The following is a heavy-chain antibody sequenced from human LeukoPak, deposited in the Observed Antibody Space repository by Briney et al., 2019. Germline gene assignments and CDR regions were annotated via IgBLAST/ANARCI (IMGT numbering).Heavy chain of an antibody. Sequence: GESLKISFQGSGYGFTSYWIGWVRQMPGKGMEWGGIMYPGNSDTRYSPSFQGQVTISDEKSITTTYLQWSSLKASDTAMYYCARQGISPGSWYYSDYWGQGTLVTVSS. V-gene: IGHV5-51*01. CDR2: MYPGNSDT. CDR3: ARQGISPGSWYYSDY. CDR1: GYGFTSYW. D-gene: IGHD6-13*01. J-gene: IGHJ4*02.